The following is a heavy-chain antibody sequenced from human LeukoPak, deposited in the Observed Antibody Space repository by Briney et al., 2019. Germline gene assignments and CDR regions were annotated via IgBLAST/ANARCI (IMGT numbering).Heavy chain of an antibody. CDR2: IYNSGST. CDR1: GGSISSGDYY. J-gene: IGHJ4*02. D-gene: IGHD2-2*01. V-gene: IGHV4-30-4*01. CDR3: ARESYLLLVVDY. Sequence: PAQTESLTCTVSGGSISSGDYYWSRIRQPPGKGLEWIGYIYNSGSTDYNPSLKSRVIISADKSKNQFSLKLSSVTAADTAVYYCARESYLLLVVDYWAQGTLVTVSS.